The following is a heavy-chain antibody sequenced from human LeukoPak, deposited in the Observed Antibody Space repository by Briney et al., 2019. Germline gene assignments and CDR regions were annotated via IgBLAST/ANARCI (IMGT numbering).Heavy chain of an antibody. CDR3: ARIRRRGVEQNAFDI. Sequence: PGGSLRFSCAASGFTFSDYYMSWIRQAPGKGLEWVSYISSSGSTIYYADSVKGRFTISRDNAKNSLYLQMNSLRAEDTAVYYCARIRRRGVEQNAFDIWGQGTMVTVSS. V-gene: IGHV3-11*04. CDR1: GFTFSDYY. J-gene: IGHJ3*02. CDR2: ISSSGSTI. D-gene: IGHD3-10*01.